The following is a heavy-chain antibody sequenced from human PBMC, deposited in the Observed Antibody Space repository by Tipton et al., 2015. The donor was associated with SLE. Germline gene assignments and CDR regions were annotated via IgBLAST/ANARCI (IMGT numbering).Heavy chain of an antibody. D-gene: IGHD5-12*01. Sequence: TLSLTCTVSGDSISSYQWTWIRQPAGKGLEWIGLIYTSGSTNYNPSLKSRVTMSVDTSKNHFSLKLSSVTAADTAVYYRAKAEPYYSDSDEWVVWGSHFYFDYWGQGTLVTVSS. V-gene: IGHV4-4*07. CDR2: IYTSGST. CDR3: AKAEPYYSDSDEWVVWGSHFYFDY. J-gene: IGHJ4*02. CDR1: GDSISSYQ.